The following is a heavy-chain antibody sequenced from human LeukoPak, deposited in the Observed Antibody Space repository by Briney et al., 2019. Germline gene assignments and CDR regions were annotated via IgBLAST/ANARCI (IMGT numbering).Heavy chain of an antibody. D-gene: IGHD6-19*01. CDR1: GGSISNYY. CDR3: ARNAAVATSRSWFDP. CDR2: AYYSGST. V-gene: IGHV4-59*08. J-gene: IGHJ5*02. Sequence: PSETLSLTCTVSGGSISNYYWSWIRQPPGKGLEWIGYAYYSGSTNYNPSLESRVTMSVDMSKNKFTLKLSSVTAADTAVYYCARNAAVATSRSWFDPWGQGSLVTVSS.